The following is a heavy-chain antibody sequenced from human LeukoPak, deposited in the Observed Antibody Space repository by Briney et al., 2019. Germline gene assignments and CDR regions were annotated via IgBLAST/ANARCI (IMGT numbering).Heavy chain of an antibody. J-gene: IGHJ6*02. CDR2: ISGSGGST. Sequence: GGSLRLSCAASGFTFSSYAMRWVRQAPGKGLEWVSAISGSGGSTYYADSVKGRFTISRDNSENTLYLQMNSLRAEDTAVYYCARDPPLRPGYYYYGMDVWGRGTTVTVSS. CDR1: GFTFSSYA. V-gene: IGHV3-23*01. D-gene: IGHD4-17*01. CDR3: ARDPPLRPGYYYYGMDV.